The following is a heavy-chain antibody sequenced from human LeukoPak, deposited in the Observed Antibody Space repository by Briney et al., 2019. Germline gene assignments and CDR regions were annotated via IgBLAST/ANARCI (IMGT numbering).Heavy chain of an antibody. Sequence: PCETLSLTCTVSSGSINSYYWGWVRQPPGKGLEWIGRIYTTGATQYNPSLKSRVTMSIDTSTNQFSLNLRSMTAADTAVYYCGRQGYTASYYFLDFWSQGTLVTVS. CDR3: GRQGYTASYYFLDF. D-gene: IGHD1-26*01. CDR2: IYTTGAT. CDR1: SGSINSYY. V-gene: IGHV4-4*07. J-gene: IGHJ4*02.